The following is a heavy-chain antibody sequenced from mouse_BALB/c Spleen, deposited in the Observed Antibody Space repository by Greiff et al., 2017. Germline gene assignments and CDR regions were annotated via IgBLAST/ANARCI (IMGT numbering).Heavy chain of an antibody. J-gene: IGHJ4*01. D-gene: IGHD1-1*01. Sequence: QVQLQQSGAELVRPGSSVKISCKASGYAFSSYWMHWVKQRPGQGLEWIGQIYPGDGDTNYNGKFKGKATLTADKSSSTAYMQLSSLTSEDSAFYVCARGDTTGYDAMDYWGQGTSVTVSS. CDR1: GYAFSSYW. V-gene: IGHV1-80*01. CDR2: IYPGDGDT. CDR3: ARGDTTGYDAMDY.